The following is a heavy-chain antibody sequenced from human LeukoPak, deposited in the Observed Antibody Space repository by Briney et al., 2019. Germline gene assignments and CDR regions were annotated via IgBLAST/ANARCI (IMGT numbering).Heavy chain of an antibody. CDR1: GGSISSGGYY. J-gene: IGHJ4*02. V-gene: IGHV4-31*03. CDR2: IYYSGST. D-gene: IGHD3-10*01. CDR3: ARSLGFGELRGTFQGSFDY. Sequence: PSQTLSLTCTVSGGSISSGGYYWSWIRQHPGKGLEWIGYIYYSGSTYYNPSLKSRVTISVDRSKNQFSLKLTSVTAADTAVYYCARSLGFGELRGTFQGSFDYWGQGTLVTVSS.